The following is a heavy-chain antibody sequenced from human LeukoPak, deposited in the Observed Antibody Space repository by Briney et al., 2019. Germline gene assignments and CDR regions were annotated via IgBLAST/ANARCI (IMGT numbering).Heavy chain of an antibody. CDR2: IYHSGST. J-gene: IGHJ4*02. D-gene: IGHD2-2*01. CDR3: AREDIVVVPAALRVHDY. CDR1: GYSISSGYY. V-gene: IGHV4-38-2*02. Sequence: SETLSLTCTVSGYSISSGYYWGWIRQPPGKGLEWIGSIYHSGSTYYNPSLKSRDTISVDTSKNQFSLKLSSVTAADTAVYYCAREDIVVVPAALRVHDYWGQGTLVTVSS.